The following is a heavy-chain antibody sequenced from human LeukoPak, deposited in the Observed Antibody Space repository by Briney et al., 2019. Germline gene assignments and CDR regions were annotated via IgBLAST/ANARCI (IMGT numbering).Heavy chain of an antibody. V-gene: IGHV4-4*07. CDR1: GGSISSYY. CDR2: NYTSGST. J-gene: IGHJ4*02. D-gene: IGHD4-17*01. CDR3: ARDHYDHYGDYVFDY. Sequence: SETLSLTCTVSGGSISSYYWTWIRQPAGKGLEWIGRNYTSGSTSYNPSLKSRVTMSVDTSRNQFSLKLRSVTAADTAVYYCARDHYDHYGDYVFDYWGQGTLVTVSS.